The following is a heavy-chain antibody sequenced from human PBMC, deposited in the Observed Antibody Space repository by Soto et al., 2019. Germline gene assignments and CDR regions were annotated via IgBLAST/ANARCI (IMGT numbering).Heavy chain of an antibody. CDR1: GFTFSSYW. Sequence: LRRSCAASGFTFSSYWMSWVRQAPGKGLEWVANIKQDGSEKYYVDSVKGRFTISRDNAKNSLYLQMNSLRAEDTAVYYCARDRGRIVGATVNYWGQGTLVTVSS. CDR3: ARDRGRIVGATVNY. CDR2: IKQDGSEK. D-gene: IGHD1-26*01. V-gene: IGHV3-7*01. J-gene: IGHJ4*02.